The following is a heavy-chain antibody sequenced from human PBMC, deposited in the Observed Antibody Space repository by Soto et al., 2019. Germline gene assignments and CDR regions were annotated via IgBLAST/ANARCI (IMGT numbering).Heavy chain of an antibody. CDR3: AKDLGYCSSTSCQTDYYGMDV. J-gene: IGHJ6*02. CDR2: IYYSGST. D-gene: IGHD2-2*01. Sequence: PSETLSLTCTVSGGSISSGDYYWSWIRQPPGKGLEWIGYIYYSGSTYYNPSLKSRVTISVDTSKNQFSLKLSSVTAADTAVYYCAKDLGYCSSTSCQTDYYGMDVWGQGTTVTVSS. V-gene: IGHV4-30-4*01. CDR1: GGSISSGDYY.